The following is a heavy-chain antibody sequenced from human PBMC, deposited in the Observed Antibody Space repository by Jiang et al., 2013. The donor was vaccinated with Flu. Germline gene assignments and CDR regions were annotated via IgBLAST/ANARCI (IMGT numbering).Heavy chain of an antibody. CDR3: ARAAVAGTYYYYGMDV. J-gene: IGHJ6*02. V-gene: IGHV4-59*01. D-gene: IGHD6-19*01. CDR2: IYYSGST. Sequence: YIYYSGSTNYNPSLKSRVTISVDTSKNQFSLKLGSVTAADTAVYYCARAAVAGTYYYYGMDVWGQGTTVTVSS.